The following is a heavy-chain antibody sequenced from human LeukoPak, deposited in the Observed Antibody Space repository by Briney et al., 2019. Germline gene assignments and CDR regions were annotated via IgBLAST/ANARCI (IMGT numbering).Heavy chain of an antibody. D-gene: IGHD3-3*01. J-gene: IGHJ4*02. Sequence: GASVKVSCKASGYTFTSYYMHWLRQAPGQGLEWMGIINPSGGSTSYAQKFQGRVTMTRDTSTSTVYMELSSLRSEDTAVYYCATANQDYDFWSGLGYWGQGTLVTVSS. V-gene: IGHV1-46*03. CDR2: INPSGGST. CDR1: GYTFTSYY. CDR3: ATANQDYDFWSGLGY.